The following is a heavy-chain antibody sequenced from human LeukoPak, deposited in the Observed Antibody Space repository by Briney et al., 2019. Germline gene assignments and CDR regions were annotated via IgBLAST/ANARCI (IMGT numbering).Heavy chain of an antibody. Sequence: PSETLSLTCTVSGGSISSYYWSWVRQPPGKGLEWIGYIYYSGSTNYNPSLKSRVTISVDTSKNQFSLKLSSVTAADTAVYYCTRGSGLYYYWGQGTLVTVSS. J-gene: IGHJ4*02. CDR3: TRGSGLYYY. V-gene: IGHV4-59*01. CDR1: GGSISSYY. CDR2: IYYSGST. D-gene: IGHD6-19*01.